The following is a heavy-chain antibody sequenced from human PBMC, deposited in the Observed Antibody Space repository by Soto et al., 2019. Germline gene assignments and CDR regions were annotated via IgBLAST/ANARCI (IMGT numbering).Heavy chain of an antibody. J-gene: IGHJ6*02. CDR1: GGTFSSYT. Sequence: QVQLVQSGAEVKKPGSSVKVSCKASGGTFSSYTISWVRQAPGQGLEWMGRIIPILGIANYAQKFQGRVRITADKSTSRAYMELSSLRSEDTAVYYCARDYSGYDYYYYGMDVWGQGTTVTVSS. CDR2: IIPILGIA. V-gene: IGHV1-69*08. CDR3: ARDYSGYDYYYYGMDV. D-gene: IGHD5-12*01.